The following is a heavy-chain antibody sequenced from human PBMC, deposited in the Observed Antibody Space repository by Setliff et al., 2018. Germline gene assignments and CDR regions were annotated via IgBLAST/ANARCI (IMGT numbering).Heavy chain of an antibody. D-gene: IGHD6-19*01. J-gene: IGHJ6*02. CDR2: IKRITDSGTT. Sequence: PGGPLRLSCTASGFTFSNAWMSWVRQAPGKGLEWVGRIKRITDSGTTDHAAPVKGRFTVSRDDSISTLYLQMNSLKTEDTAVYYCTTSPISSGWHSNFDYNMDVWGRGTTVTVSS. CDR1: GFTFSNAW. V-gene: IGHV3-15*01. CDR3: TTSPISSGWHSNFDYNMDV.